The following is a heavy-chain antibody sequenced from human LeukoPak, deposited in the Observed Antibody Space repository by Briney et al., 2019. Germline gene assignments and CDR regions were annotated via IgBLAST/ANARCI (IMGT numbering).Heavy chain of an antibody. CDR3: ARLSGSYYKGVLYYYMDV. J-gene: IGHJ6*03. Sequence: KSGGSLRLSCAPSGFTFSSYSMNWVRRARGKGLEGVSSISSSSSYIYYADSVKGRFTISRDNAKNSLYLQMNSLRAEDTAVYYCARLSGSYYKGVLYYYMDVWGKGTTVTVSS. D-gene: IGHD3-10*01. CDR1: GFTFSSYS. V-gene: IGHV3-21*01. CDR2: ISSSSSYI.